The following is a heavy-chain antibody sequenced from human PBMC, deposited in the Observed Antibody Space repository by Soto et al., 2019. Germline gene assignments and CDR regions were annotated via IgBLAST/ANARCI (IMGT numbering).Heavy chain of an antibody. CDR1: GFTFNNYA. CDR2: ISGRGGST. J-gene: IGHJ4*02. CDR3: AKDDTMIGASTVDY. V-gene: IGHV3-23*01. Sequence: SFAASGFTFNNYAFNWFRQAPGKGLEWISTISGRGGSTYYADSVKGRFTISRDNSKNTLYLQIKSLRADDTAVYYCAKDDTMIGASTVDYWGQGTLVTVSS. D-gene: IGHD3-22*01.